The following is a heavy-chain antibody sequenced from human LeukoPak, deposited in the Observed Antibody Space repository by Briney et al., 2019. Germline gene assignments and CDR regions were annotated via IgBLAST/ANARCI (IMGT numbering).Heavy chain of an antibody. Sequence: PGGSLRLSCAASGFTFSDHHMTWIRQAPGKGLEWLSYISGSGSTIFYADSVKGRFTISRDNAKNSLYLQMNSLRAEDTALYYCARAHYSGSFGYWGQGTLVTVSS. CDR2: ISGSGSTI. V-gene: IGHV3-11*01. CDR1: GFTFSDHH. CDR3: ARAHYSGSFGY. J-gene: IGHJ4*02. D-gene: IGHD1-26*01.